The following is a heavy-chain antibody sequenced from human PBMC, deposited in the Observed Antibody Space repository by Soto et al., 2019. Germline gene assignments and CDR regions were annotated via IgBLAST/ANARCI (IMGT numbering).Heavy chain of an antibody. Sequence: PSETLSLTCTVSGGSISSGGYYWSWIRQHPGKGLEWIGYIYYSGSTYYNPSLKSRVTISVDTSKNQFSLKLSSVTAADTAVYYCARGDTAMAILYFDYWGQGTLVTVSS. D-gene: IGHD5-18*01. CDR3: ARGDTAMAILYFDY. J-gene: IGHJ4*02. V-gene: IGHV4-31*03. CDR1: GGSISSGGYY. CDR2: IYYSGST.